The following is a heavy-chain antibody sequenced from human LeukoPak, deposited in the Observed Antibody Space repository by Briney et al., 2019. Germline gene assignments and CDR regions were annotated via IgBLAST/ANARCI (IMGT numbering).Heavy chain of an antibody. J-gene: IGHJ4*02. V-gene: IGHV1-2*04. CDR3: ARGKGIAARRTYFDY. Sequence: GASVKVSCKASGYTFTGYYMHWVRQAPGQGLEWMGWINPNSGGTNYAQKFQGWVTMTRDTSISTVYMELSSLRSEDTAVYYCARGKGIAARRTYFDYWGQGTLVTVSS. D-gene: IGHD6-6*01. CDR1: GYTFTGYY. CDR2: INPNSGGT.